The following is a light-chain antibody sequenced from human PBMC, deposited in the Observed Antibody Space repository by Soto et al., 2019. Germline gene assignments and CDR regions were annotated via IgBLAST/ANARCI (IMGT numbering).Light chain of an antibody. Sequence: VQLTQSPSTLSASVGDRVTITRRASQSINILLAWYQQKPGKAPKFLIYDVSTLESGVPSRFSGSGSGTEFTLTISSLQPEDFATYYCQQYDSYPLTFGGGTKVDIK. J-gene: IGKJ4*01. V-gene: IGKV1-5*01. CDR2: DVS. CDR3: QQYDSYPLT. CDR1: QSINIL.